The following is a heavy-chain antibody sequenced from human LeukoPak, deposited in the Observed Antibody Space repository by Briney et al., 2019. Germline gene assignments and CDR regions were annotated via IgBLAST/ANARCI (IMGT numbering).Heavy chain of an antibody. Sequence: GESLKISCKASGYIFIKHWIGWVRQMPGKGLEWMGIIYPDDSDTRYSPSFQGQVTISADKSINTAYLQWSSLKASDTAMYYCARLVDHSSGWYFGYWGLGTLVTVSS. CDR1: GYIFIKHW. CDR2: IYPDDSDT. J-gene: IGHJ4*02. D-gene: IGHD6-19*01. CDR3: ARLVDHSSGWYFGY. V-gene: IGHV5-51*01.